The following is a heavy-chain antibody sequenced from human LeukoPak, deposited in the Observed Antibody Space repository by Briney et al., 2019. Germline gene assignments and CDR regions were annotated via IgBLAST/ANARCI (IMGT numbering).Heavy chain of an antibody. V-gene: IGHV4-59*01. D-gene: IGHD6-19*01. CDR3: ARGLAPGWGYYHYYMDV. J-gene: IGHJ6*03. CDR1: GGSISSYY. Sequence: PSQTLSLTCTVSGGSISSYYWSWIRQPPGKGLEWIGYIYYSGSTNYNPSLKSRVTISVDTSKNQFSLKLSSVTAADTAVHYCARGLAPGWGYYHYYMDVWGKGTTVTISS. CDR2: IYYSGST.